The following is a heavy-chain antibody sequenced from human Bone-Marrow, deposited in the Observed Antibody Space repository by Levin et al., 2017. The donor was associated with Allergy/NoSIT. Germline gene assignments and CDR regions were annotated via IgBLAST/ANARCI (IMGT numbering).Heavy chain of an antibody. CDR3: ARDPAGDQGFDS. J-gene: IGHJ4*02. Sequence: SPTLSLTCAISGDSVSSNTAAWNWIRQSPSRGFEWLGRTYYRSKWYNDYAVSVKSRITISPDTSKNQFSLQLNSVTPEDTAIYYCARDPAGDQGFDSWGQGTLVTVSS. CDR1: GDSVSSNTAA. CDR2: TYYRSKWYN. V-gene: IGHV6-1*01. D-gene: IGHD3-10*01.